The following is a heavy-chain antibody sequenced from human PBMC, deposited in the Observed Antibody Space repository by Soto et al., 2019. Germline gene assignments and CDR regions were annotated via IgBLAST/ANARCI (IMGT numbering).Heavy chain of an antibody. Sequence: LRLSCAASGFTFSSYALIWVRQAPGKGLEWVSAISANGQGIYYADSVRGRFTISRDNSKNTIFLHMDSLRAEDTAVYYCAKDRNYPRDYFHYWGQGTLVTVSS. D-gene: IGHD1-7*01. CDR3: AKDRNYPRDYFHY. J-gene: IGHJ4*02. CDR1: GFTFSSYA. V-gene: IGHV3-23*01. CDR2: ISANGQGI.